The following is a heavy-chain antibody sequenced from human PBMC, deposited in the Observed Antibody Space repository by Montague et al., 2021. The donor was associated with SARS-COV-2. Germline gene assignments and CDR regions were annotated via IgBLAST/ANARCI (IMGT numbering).Heavy chain of an antibody. CDR3: VRGGACSGGKCNGGARD. CDR2: ISSSSSST. Sequence: SLRLSCAASGFTFRSYTVNWVRQSPGMGLEWVSFISSSSSSTYYADSLKGRFTISRDNAKNSLYLQMNSLRVEDTAVYYCVRGGACSGGKCNGGARDWGQGTLVTVSS. J-gene: IGHJ4*02. D-gene: IGHD2-15*01. CDR1: GFTFRSYT. V-gene: IGHV3-21*01.